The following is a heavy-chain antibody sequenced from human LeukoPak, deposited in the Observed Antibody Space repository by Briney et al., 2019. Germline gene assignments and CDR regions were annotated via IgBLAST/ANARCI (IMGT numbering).Heavy chain of an antibody. CDR3: TTGAPPLYDYVWGSYRSNDAFDI. J-gene: IGHJ3*02. V-gene: IGHV3-15*01. CDR2: IKSKTDGGTT. CDR1: GFTFSNAW. D-gene: IGHD3-16*02. Sequence: PGGSLRLSCAASGFTFSNAWMSWVRQAPGKGLEWVGRIKSKTDGGTTDYAAPVKGRFTISRDDSKNTLYLQMNSLKTEDTAVYYCTTGAPPLYDYVWGSYRSNDAFDIWGQGTMVTVSS.